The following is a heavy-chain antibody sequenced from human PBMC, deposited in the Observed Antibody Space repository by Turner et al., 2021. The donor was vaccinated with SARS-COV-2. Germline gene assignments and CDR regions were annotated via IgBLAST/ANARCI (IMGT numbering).Heavy chain of an antibody. CDR1: GFTFSGSA. J-gene: IGHJ5*02. CDR3: AKGIAAAGTMGS. D-gene: IGHD6-13*01. CDR2: IRSKANSYAT. Sequence: EVQLVESGGGLVQPGGSLKLSCAASGFTFSGSAMHWVRQASGKGLEWVGRIRSKANSYATAYAASVKGRFTISRDDSKNTAYLQMNSLKTEDTAVYYCAKGIAAAGTMGSWGQGTLVTVSS. V-gene: IGHV3-73*01.